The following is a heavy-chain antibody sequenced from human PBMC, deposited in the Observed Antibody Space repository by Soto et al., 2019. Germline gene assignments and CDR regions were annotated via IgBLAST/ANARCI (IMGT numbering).Heavy chain of an antibody. V-gene: IGHV4-59*01. CDR3: ASTLSGGFDY. CDR1: GDSLTRNY. J-gene: IGHJ4*02. CDR2: IHNGRTT. Sequence: QVQLQESGQGLVKPSETLSLTCTVSGDSLTRNYWSWIRQSPGKGLEWLAFIHNGRTTNYNPSLVGRVSISVDPSKSQLSLNLNSVTAADTAVYYCASTLSGGFDYWGQGTLVTVSS.